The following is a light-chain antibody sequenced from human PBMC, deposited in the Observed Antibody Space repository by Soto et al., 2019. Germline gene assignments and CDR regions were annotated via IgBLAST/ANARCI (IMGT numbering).Light chain of an antibody. Sequence: DIQMTQSPSTLSACVGDRVTITCRASQSISSYLAWYQQKPGKAPKLLIYQASSLESGVPSRFSGSGSGTEFTLTITSLQPDDFATYYCQQHASYSPTFGQGTKVEIK. CDR2: QAS. CDR1: QSISSY. V-gene: IGKV1-5*03. CDR3: QQHASYSPT. J-gene: IGKJ1*01.